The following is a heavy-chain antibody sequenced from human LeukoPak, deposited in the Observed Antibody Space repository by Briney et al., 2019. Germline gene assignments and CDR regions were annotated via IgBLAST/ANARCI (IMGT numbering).Heavy chain of an antibody. CDR3: ARDQVPRLATSIFDY. V-gene: IGHV3-21*01. J-gene: IGHJ4*02. D-gene: IGHD6-19*01. CDR1: GFTFSSYS. Sequence: GGSLRLSCAASGFTFSSYSMNWVRQAPGKGLEWVSSISSSSSYIYYADSVKGRFTISRDNAKNSLYLQMNSLRAEDTAVYYCARDQVPRLATSIFDYWGQGTLVTVSS. CDR2: ISSSSSYI.